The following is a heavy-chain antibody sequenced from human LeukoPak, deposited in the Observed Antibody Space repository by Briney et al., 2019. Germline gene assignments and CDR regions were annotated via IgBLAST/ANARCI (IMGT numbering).Heavy chain of an antibody. CDR3: ARGVVSSSWYVHYYYYYMDV. CDR2: IYYSGST. J-gene: IGHJ6*03. D-gene: IGHD6-13*01. V-gene: IGHV4-39*07. Sequence: SETLSLTCTVSGGSISSSSYYWGWIRQPPGKGLEWIGSIYYSGSTYYNPSLKSRVTISVDTSKNQFSLKLSSVTAADTAVYYCARGVVSSSWYVHYYYYYMDVWGKGTTVTVSS. CDR1: GGSISSSSYY.